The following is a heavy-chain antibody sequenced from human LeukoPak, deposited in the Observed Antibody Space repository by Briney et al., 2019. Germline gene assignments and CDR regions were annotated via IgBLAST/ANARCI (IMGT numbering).Heavy chain of an antibody. J-gene: IGHJ4*02. CDR3: AKDKIVVVPAAQYYFDY. D-gene: IGHD2-2*01. CDR2: IRYDGSNK. CDR1: GFTFSSYG. Sequence: GGSLRLSCAASGFTFSSYGMHWVRQAPGKGLEWVAFIRYDGSNKYYADSVKGRFTISRDNSKNTLYLQMNSLRAEDTAVYYCAKDKIVVVPAAQYYFDYWGQGTLVTVSS. V-gene: IGHV3-30*02.